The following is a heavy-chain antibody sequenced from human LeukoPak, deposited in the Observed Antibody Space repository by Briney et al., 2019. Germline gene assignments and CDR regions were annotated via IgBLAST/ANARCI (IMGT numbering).Heavy chain of an antibody. V-gene: IGHV1-2*02. CDR1: GYAFTGYY. CDR2: SNPNSGGT. D-gene: IGHD3-9*01. CDR3: ARGNYDILTGPGSNWFDP. J-gene: IGHJ5*02. Sequence: AAVKVSCKASGYAFTGYYIHWVRQAPGQGLEWMGWSNPNSGGTNYAQKFQGRVTMTRDTSISTAYMELSRLRSDDMAVYYCARGNYDILTGPGSNWFDPWGQGTRVTVSS.